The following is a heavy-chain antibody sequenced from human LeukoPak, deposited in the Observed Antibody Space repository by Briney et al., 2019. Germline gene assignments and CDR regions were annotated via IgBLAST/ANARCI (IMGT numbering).Heavy chain of an antibody. CDR1: GGSISSSSYY. J-gene: IGHJ3*02. Sequence: PSETLSLTCTVSGGSISSSSYYWGWIRQPPGKGLEWIGSIYYSGSTYYNPSLKRRGTISVDTSKNKFSLKLSSVTAADTAVYYCARRNYYDSSGMGAFDIWGQGTMVTVSS. V-gene: IGHV4-39*01. D-gene: IGHD3-22*01. CDR2: IYYSGST. CDR3: ARRNYYDSSGMGAFDI.